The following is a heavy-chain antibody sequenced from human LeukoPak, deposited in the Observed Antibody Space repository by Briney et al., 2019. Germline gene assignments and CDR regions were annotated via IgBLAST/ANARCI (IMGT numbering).Heavy chain of an antibody. V-gene: IGHV4-39*07. Sequence: PSETLSLTCTVSGGSISSSSYYWGWIRQPPGKGLECIGSIYYSGSTYYNPSLKSRVTISVDTSKNQFSLKLSSVTAADTAVYYCARVTGYMIEDYFDYWGQGTLVTVSS. J-gene: IGHJ4*02. CDR3: ARVTGYMIEDYFDY. CDR2: IYYSGST. CDR1: GGSISSSSYY. D-gene: IGHD3-22*01.